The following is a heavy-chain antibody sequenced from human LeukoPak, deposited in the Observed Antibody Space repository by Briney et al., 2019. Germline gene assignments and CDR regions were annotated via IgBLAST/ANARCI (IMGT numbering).Heavy chain of an antibody. D-gene: IGHD6-13*01. CDR1: GFTFSSYA. Sequence: PGGSLRLSCAASGFTFSSYAMSWVRQAPGKGLEWVSAISGSGGSTYYADSVKGRFTISRDNSKNTLYLQMNSLRAEDTAVYYCARVSSSWYYYYYYMDVWGKGTTVTVSS. J-gene: IGHJ6*03. CDR3: ARVSSSWYYYYYYMDV. V-gene: IGHV3-23*01. CDR2: ISGSGGST.